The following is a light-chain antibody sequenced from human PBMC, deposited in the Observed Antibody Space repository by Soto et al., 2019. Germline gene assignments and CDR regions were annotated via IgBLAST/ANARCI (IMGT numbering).Light chain of an antibody. V-gene: IGLV1-44*01. Sequence: QSVLTQSPSASGTPGQRVTISCSEGSSNIGGNTVNWYQQLPGTAPKLLIYSNNQRPSGVPDRFSGSKSGTSASLAISGLQSEDEADYYCAAWDDSLNGWVFGGGTKVTVL. CDR2: SNN. J-gene: IGLJ3*02. CDR1: SSNIGGNT. CDR3: AAWDDSLNGWV.